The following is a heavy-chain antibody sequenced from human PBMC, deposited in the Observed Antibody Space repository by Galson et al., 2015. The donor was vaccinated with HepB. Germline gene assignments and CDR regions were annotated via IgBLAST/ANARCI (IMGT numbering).Heavy chain of an antibody. CDR2: IGSKANSYAT. CDR3: TRLGDLSGYSSL. V-gene: IGHV3-73*01. J-gene: IGHJ4*02. Sequence: SLRLSCAASGFTFSGSAMRWVRQASGRGLEWVGRIGSKANSYATAYAASVKGRFTISRDDSKNTAYMQMYSLKTEDTAVYYCTRLGDLSGYSSLWGQGTLVTVSS. CDR1: GFTFSGSA. D-gene: IGHD6-13*01.